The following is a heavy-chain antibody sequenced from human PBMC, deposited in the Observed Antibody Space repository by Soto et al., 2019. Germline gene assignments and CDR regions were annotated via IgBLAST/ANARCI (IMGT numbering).Heavy chain of an antibody. V-gene: IGHV3-23*01. CDR3: AKGRRDYDFWSGSALDV. CDR2: ISGSGGST. D-gene: IGHD3-3*01. CDR1: GFTFSSYA. Sequence: GGSLRLSCAASGFTFSSYAMSWVRQAPGKGLEWVSAISGSGGSTYYADSVKGRFTISRDNSKNTLYLQMNSLRAEDTAVYYCAKGRRDYDFWSGSALDVWGQGTTVTVSS. J-gene: IGHJ6*02.